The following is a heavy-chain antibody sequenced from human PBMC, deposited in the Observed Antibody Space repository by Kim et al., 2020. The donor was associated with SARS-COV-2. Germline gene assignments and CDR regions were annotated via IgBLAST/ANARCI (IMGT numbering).Heavy chain of an antibody. J-gene: IGHJ1*01. CDR3: ARVGTGSSRNYFQH. Sequence: ADSVKGRFTISRDNAKNSLYLQMSSLRAEDTAVYYCARVGTGSSRNYFQHWGQGTLVTVSS. V-gene: IGHV3-11*05. D-gene: IGHD6-13*01.